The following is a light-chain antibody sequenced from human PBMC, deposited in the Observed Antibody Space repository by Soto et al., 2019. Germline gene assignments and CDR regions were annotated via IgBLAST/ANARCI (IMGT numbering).Light chain of an antibody. J-gene: IGLJ2*01. CDR2: GDT. CDR1: SSTIGAGFD. CDR3: QSYDTALSVYVV. Sequence: QPVLTQPPSVSGAPGQRVTISCTGSSSTIGAGFDVHWYQQLPGAAPKLLIYGDTNRPSGVPDRFSGSKSGTSASLVITGIQAEDEADYYCQSYDTALSVYVVFGGGTKVTVL. V-gene: IGLV1-40*01.